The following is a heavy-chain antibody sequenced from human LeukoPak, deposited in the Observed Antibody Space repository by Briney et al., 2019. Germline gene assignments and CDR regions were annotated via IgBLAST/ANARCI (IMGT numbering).Heavy chain of an antibody. CDR3: ARGRGSSGHYYYGMDV. CDR2: MNPNSGNT. D-gene: IGHD6-19*01. V-gene: IGHV1-8*01. J-gene: IGHJ6*02. CDR1: GYTFTSYD. Sequence: SVKVSCKASGYTFTSYDINWVRQATGQGLEWMGWMNPNSGNTGYAQKFQGRVTMTRNTSISTAYMELSSLRSEDTAVYYCARGRGSSGHYYYGMDVWGQGTTVTVSS.